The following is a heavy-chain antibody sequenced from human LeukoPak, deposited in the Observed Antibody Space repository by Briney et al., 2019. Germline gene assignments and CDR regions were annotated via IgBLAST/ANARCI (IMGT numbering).Heavy chain of an antibody. CDR1: GGSISSYY. D-gene: IGHD3-3*01. J-gene: IGHJ5*02. V-gene: IGHV4-34*01. CDR3: ARHSSGYDFWSGSIYWFDP. Sequence: SETLSLTCTVSGGSISSYYWSWIRQPPGKGLEWIGEINHSGSTNYNPSLRSRVTISVDTSKNQFSLKLSSVTAADTAVYYCARHSSGYDFWSGSIYWFDPWGQGTLVTVSS. CDR2: INHSGST.